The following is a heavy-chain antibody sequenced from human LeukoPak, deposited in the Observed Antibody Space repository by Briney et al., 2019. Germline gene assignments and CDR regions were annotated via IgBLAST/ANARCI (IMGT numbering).Heavy chain of an antibody. CDR2: IYQSGST. J-gene: IGHJ4*02. D-gene: IGHD6-13*01. CDR3: ASGSAAVPFDY. CDR1: GVSISGTSYY. Sequence: PSETLSLTCTVSGVSISGTSYYWAWVRQPPGKGLQWIGHIYQSGSTFYNPSLTTRFSISKDTSKNQFSLTVSSVTAADTAVYYCASGSAAVPFDYWGQGTLVTVSS. V-gene: IGHV4-39*07.